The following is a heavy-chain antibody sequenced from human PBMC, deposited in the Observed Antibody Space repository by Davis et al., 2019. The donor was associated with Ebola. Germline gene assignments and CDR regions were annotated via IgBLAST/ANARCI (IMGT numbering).Heavy chain of an antibody. D-gene: IGHD4-17*01. CDR3: ARHTTGYGDSWFDP. CDR1: GGSISSYY. Sequence: MPSETLSLTCTVSGGSISSYYWSWIRQPPGKGLEWIGYIYYSGRTNYNPSLKSRVTISVDTSKNQFSLKLSSVTAADTAVYYCARHTTGYGDSWFDPWGQGTLVTVSS. J-gene: IGHJ5*02. CDR2: IYYSGRT. V-gene: IGHV4-59*01.